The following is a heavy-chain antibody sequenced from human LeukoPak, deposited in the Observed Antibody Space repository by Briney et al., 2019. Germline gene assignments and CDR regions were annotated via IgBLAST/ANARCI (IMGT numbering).Heavy chain of an antibody. V-gene: IGHV3-48*04. CDR2: INTGSSTM. D-gene: IGHD3-10*01. CDR1: GFTFSSYS. CDR3: ARDSMVRGVLSSIY. Sequence: GGSLRLSCAASGFTFSSYSMNWVRQAPGKGLEWVSYINTGSSTMYYADSVKGRFTISRDNAKNSLYLQMNSLRAEDTAVYYCARDSMVRGVLSSIYWGQGTLVTVCS. J-gene: IGHJ4*02.